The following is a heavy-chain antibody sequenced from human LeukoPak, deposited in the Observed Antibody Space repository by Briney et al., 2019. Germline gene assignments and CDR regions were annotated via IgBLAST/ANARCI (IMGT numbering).Heavy chain of an antibody. D-gene: IGHD5-12*01. CDR2: MIYSGST. V-gene: IGHV4-39*01. CDR1: GGSMRTPSHY. CDR3: ARRNNVIVDTMPLNAFGV. J-gene: IGHJ3*01. Sequence: SETLSLTCTVSGGSMRTPSHYWDWIRQPPGKGLEWIGIMIYSGSTYYNPSLRSRVTISGDTSTNQISLTLTSLTAADTAVYYCARRNNVIVDTMPLNAFGVWGQGTMVTVSS.